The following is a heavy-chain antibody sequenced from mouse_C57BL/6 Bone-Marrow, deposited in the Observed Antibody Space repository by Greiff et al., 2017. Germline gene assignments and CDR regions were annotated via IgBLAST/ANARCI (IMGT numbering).Heavy chain of an antibody. V-gene: IGHV1-85*01. CDR2: IYPRDGST. Sequence: VMLVESGPELVKPGASVKLSCKASGYTFTSYDINWVKQRPGQGLEWIGWIYPRDGSTKYNEKFKGKATLTVDTSSSTAYMELHSLTSEDSAVYFCAREGLLLRNWYFDVWGTGTTVTVSS. CDR1: GYTFTSYD. J-gene: IGHJ1*03. CDR3: AREGLLLRNWYFDV. D-gene: IGHD2-3*01.